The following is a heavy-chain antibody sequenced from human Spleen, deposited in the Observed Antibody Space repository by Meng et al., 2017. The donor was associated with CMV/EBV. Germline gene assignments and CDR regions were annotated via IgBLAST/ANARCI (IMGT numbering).Heavy chain of an antibody. CDR1: TGYY. J-gene: IGHJ6*02. D-gene: IGHD1-20*01. Sequence: TGYYLHWVRQAPGQGLEWVGWINPNSGDTKYEQKFQGRVTMTRDTSISTAYMDLSSLRSDDTAVYYCAREGITGTTTPGLVYYGMDVWGQGTTVTVSS. CDR3: AREGITGTTTPGLVYYGMDV. V-gene: IGHV1-2*02. CDR2: INPNSGDT.